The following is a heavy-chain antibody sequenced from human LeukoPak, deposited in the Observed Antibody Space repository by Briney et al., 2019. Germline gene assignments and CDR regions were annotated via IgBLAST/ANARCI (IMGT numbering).Heavy chain of an antibody. Sequence: PGGSLRLSCAASGFTVSSNYMSWVRQAPGKGLEWVSVIYSGGSTYYADSVKGRFTIFRDNSKNTLYLQMNSLRAEDTAVYYCARDRYYYGSGSYYNPDDAFDIWGQGTMVTVSS. D-gene: IGHD3-10*01. J-gene: IGHJ3*02. CDR2: IYSGGST. CDR3: ARDRYYYGSGSYYNPDDAFDI. CDR1: GFTVSSNY. V-gene: IGHV3-53*01.